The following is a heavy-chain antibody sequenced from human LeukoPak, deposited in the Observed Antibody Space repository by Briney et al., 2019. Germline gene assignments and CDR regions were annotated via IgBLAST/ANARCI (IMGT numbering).Heavy chain of an antibody. Sequence: GGSLRLSCAASGFTFSSYWMSWVRQAPGKGLEWVANIKHDGSDKYYVDSVKGRFTISRDNAKNSLYLQVNSLRAEDTAMYYCARDLWFGEFPYYFDQWGQGTLVTVSS. CDR2: IKHDGSDK. V-gene: IGHV3-7*01. J-gene: IGHJ4*02. CDR1: GFTFSSYW. CDR3: ARDLWFGEFPYYFDQ. D-gene: IGHD3-10*01.